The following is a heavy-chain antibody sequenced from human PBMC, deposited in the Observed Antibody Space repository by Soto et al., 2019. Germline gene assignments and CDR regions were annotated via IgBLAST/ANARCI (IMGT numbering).Heavy chain of an antibody. V-gene: IGHV1-2*04. CDR3: ARDLGYCSGGSCYSGNWFDP. D-gene: IGHD2-15*01. J-gene: IGHJ5*02. CDR2: INPNSGGT. Sequence: QVQLVQSGAEVKKPGASVKVSCKASGYTFTGYYMHWVRQAPGQGLEWMGWINPNSGGTNYAQKFQGWVTKTRDTSISTAYMELSRMSSDDTAVYYCARDLGYCSGGSCYSGNWFDPWGQGTLVTVSS. CDR1: GYTFTGYY.